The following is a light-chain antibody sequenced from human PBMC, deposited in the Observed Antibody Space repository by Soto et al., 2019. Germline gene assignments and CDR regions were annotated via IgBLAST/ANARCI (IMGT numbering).Light chain of an antibody. V-gene: IGLV4-60*02. CDR2: LERSGSY. CDR3: ETWDQSPAV. CDR1: SGHSSYI. J-gene: IGLJ2*01. Sequence: QLVLTQSSSASASLGSSVKLTCTLSSGHSSYIIAWHQQQPGKAPRYLMKLERSGSYNKGSGVPDRFSGSSSGADRYLTISNLQFEDEADYYCETWDQSPAVFGGGTKLTVL.